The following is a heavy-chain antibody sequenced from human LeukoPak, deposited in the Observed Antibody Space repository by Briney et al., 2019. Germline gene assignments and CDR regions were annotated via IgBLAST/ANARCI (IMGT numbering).Heavy chain of an antibody. D-gene: IGHD3-10*01. CDR1: GGSFSSYA. Sequence: SVKVSCKASGGSFSSYAISWVRQAPGPRLEWMGGIVAIFGTANYEQKFQGRVTITAAKSTSTAYMELTSLRSEDTAVYYCARAITMVRGVIHWFDPWGQGTLVSVSS. CDR2: IVAIFGTA. CDR3: ARAITMVRGVIHWFDP. V-gene: IGHV1-69*06. J-gene: IGHJ5*02.